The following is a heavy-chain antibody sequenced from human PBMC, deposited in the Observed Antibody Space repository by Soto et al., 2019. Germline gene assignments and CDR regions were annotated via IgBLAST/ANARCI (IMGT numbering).Heavy chain of an antibody. D-gene: IGHD6-19*01. CDR3: ARVGYSSGWAPDY. CDR2: IYYSGST. Sequence: QVQLQESGPGLVKPSETLSLTCTVSGGSVSSGSYYWSWIRQPPGKGLEWIGYIYYSGSTNYNPSLKMRDTISVDTSKNQFPLKLSSVTAADTAVYYCARVGYSSGWAPDYWGQGTLVTVSS. V-gene: IGHV4-61*01. CDR1: GGSVSSGSYY. J-gene: IGHJ4*02.